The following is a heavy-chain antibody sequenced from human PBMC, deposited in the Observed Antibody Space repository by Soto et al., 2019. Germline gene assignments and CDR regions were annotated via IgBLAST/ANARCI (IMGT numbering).Heavy chain of an antibody. CDR1: GHSFTRYW. J-gene: IGHJ3*02. D-gene: IGHD3-22*01. CDR2: IYPGDSDT. CDR3: ASTYYYDSSGYYAFDI. Sequence: ESLTISCTCSGHSFTRYWIGWVRQMPGKGLEWMGIIYPGDSDTRYSPSFQGQVTISADKSISTAYLQWSSLKASDTAMYYCASTYYYDSSGYYAFDIWGQGTMVTVSS. V-gene: IGHV5-51*01.